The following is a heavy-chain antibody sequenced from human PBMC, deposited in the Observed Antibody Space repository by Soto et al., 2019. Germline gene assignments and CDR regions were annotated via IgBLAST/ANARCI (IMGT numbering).Heavy chain of an antibody. CDR2: ISYDGRTK. CDR3: AKRSDSSGYYPPDY. D-gene: IGHD3-22*01. V-gene: IGHV3-30*18. J-gene: IGHJ4*02. Sequence: QVRLVESGGGVVQPGRSLRLSCAASGFTFSNYGMHWVRQAPGKGLEWVALISYDGRTKFYVDSMKGRFTISRDNSKNTLYLQMDSLRTEDTAVYYCAKRSDSSGYYPPDYWGQGTLVTVSS. CDR1: GFTFSNYG.